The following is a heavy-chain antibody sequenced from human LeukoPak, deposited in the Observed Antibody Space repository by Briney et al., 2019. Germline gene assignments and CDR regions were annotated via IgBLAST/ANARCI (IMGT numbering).Heavy chain of an antibody. V-gene: IGHV4-30-2*01. CDR2: IYHSGST. J-gene: IGHJ5*02. CDR3: ARAYCGGDCYSNWFDP. CDR1: GGSISSGGYS. D-gene: IGHD2-21*02. Sequence: SQTLSLTCAVSGGSISSGGYSWSWIRQPPGKGLEWIGCIYHSGSTYYNPSLKSRVTISVDRSKNQFSLKLSSVTAADTAVYYCARAYCGGDCYSNWFDPWGQGTLVTVSS.